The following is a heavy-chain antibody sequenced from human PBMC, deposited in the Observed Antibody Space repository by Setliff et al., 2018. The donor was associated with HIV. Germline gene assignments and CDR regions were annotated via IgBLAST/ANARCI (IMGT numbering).Heavy chain of an antibody. CDR2: IYISGST. CDR1: GGSISSGNYY. D-gene: IGHD3-22*01. J-gene: IGHJ3*02. Sequence: PSETLSLTCTVSGGSISSGNYYWNWIRQPAGKGLEWIGRIYISGSTNYNPSLESRVTISLDTSKNQFSLKLRSVTAADTAVYYGAREDYYDSSGDAFDIWGQGTMVTVSS. CDR3: AREDYYDSSGDAFDI. V-gene: IGHV4-61*02.